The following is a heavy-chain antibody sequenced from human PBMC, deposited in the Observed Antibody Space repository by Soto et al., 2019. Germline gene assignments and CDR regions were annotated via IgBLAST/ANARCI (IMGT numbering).Heavy chain of an antibody. V-gene: IGHV4-59*01. CDR2: IYYSGST. Sequence: QVQLQESGPGLVKPSETLSLTCTVSGGSISSYYWSWIRQPPGKGLEWIGSIYYSGSTNYNPSLKSRVTISVDTSKNQFSLKLSSVTAADTAVYYCARRYGSAFDIWGQGTMVTVSS. J-gene: IGHJ3*02. D-gene: IGHD3-10*01. CDR1: GGSISSYY. CDR3: ARRYGSAFDI.